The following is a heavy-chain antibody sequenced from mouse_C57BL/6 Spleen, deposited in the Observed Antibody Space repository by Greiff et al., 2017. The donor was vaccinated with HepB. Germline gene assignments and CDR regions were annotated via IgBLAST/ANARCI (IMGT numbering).Heavy chain of an antibody. CDR3: ARGGSLYYAMDY. V-gene: IGHV5-4*03. CDR1: GFTFSSYA. J-gene: IGHJ4*01. Sequence: DVKLVESGGGLVKPGGSLKLSCAASGFTFSSYAMSWVRQTPEKRLEWVATISDGGSYTYYPDNVKGRFTISRDNAKNNLYLQMSHLKSEDTAMYYCARGGSLYYAMDYWGQGTSVTVSS. CDR2: ISDGGSYT.